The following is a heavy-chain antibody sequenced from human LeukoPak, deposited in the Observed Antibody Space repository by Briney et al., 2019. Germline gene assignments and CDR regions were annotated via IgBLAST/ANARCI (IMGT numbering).Heavy chain of an antibody. D-gene: IGHD3-9*01. Sequence: ASVKVSCKVSGYFLTELPMHWVRQAPGKGPEWVGGFDPEEREEIYAQKFQGRVTMTEDTSTHTAYMELTGLRSDDTAVYYCATIELRNFDWLVFDYWGQGTLLSVSS. V-gene: IGHV1-24*01. CDR1: GYFLTELP. CDR3: ATIELRNFDWLVFDY. J-gene: IGHJ4*02. CDR2: FDPEEREE.